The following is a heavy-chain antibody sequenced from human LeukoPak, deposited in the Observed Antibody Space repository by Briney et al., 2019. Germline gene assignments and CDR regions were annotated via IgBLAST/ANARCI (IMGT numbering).Heavy chain of an antibody. CDR1: GFTFSSYA. V-gene: IGHV3-30*04. D-gene: IGHD3-10*01. CDR3: ARGLLWFGESLTYFDY. Sequence: GGSLRLSCAASGFTFSSYAMHWVRQAPGKGLEWVAVISYDGSNKYYADSVKGRFTISRDNSKDTLYLQMNSLRAEDTAVYYCARGLLWFGESLTYFDYWGQGTLVTVSS. J-gene: IGHJ4*02. CDR2: ISYDGSNK.